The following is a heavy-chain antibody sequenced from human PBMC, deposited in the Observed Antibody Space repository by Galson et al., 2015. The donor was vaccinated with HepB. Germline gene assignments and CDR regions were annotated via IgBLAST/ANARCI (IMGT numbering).Heavy chain of an antibody. D-gene: IGHD2-2*01. J-gene: IGHJ5*02. CDR1: GYTFTSYA. Sequence: SVKVSCKASGYTFTSYAMHWVRQAPGQRLEWMGWINAGNGNTKYSQKFQGRVTITRDTSASTAYMELSSLRSEDTAVYYCARDFCSSTSCYGLIGGWLDPWVPGSLVTVSS. V-gene: IGHV1-3*01. CDR2: INAGNGNT. CDR3: ARDFCSSTSCYGLIGGWLDP.